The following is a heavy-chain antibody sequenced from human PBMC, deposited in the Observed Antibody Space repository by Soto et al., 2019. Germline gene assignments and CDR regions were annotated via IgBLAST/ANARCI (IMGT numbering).Heavy chain of an antibody. J-gene: IGHJ6*03. CDR2: ISSSSSYI. D-gene: IGHD3-10*01. CDR1: GFTFSSYS. CDR3: ARAAREILWFGRLYYYYMDV. Sequence: PGGSLRLSCAASGFTFSSYSMNWVRQAPGKGLEWVSSISSSSSYIYYADSAKGRFTISRDNAKNSLYLQMNSLRAEDTAVYYCARAAREILWFGRLYYYYMDVWGKGTTVTVSS. V-gene: IGHV3-21*01.